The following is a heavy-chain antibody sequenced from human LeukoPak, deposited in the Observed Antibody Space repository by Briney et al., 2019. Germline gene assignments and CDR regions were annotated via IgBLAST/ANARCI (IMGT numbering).Heavy chain of an antibody. V-gene: IGHV1-8*02. CDR3: ARDYYGSKSSSFDP. CDR1: GYTFTSYD. D-gene: IGHD3-10*01. Sequence: ASVKVSCKASGYTFTSYDINWVRQATGQGLEWMGWMDPNSGNTGYAQNFQGRVTMTRNTSIDTAYMELSSLRYEDTAVYYCARDYYGSKSSSFDPWGQGTLVTVSS. CDR2: MDPNSGNT. J-gene: IGHJ5*02.